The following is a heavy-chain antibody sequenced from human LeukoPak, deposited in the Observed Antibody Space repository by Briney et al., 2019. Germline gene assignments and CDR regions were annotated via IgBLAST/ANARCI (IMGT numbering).Heavy chain of an antibody. CDR3: ARLLGTNGEKPYWFDP. J-gene: IGHJ5*02. CDR2: ISSSSTYI. CDR1: GFTFSSYS. D-gene: IGHD2-8*01. Sequence: GGSLRLSCAASGFTFSSYSMNWVRQAPGKGLEWVSSISSSSTYIYYADSVKGRFTISRDNAKNSLCLQMNSLRAEDTAVYYCARLLGTNGEKPYWFDPWGQGTLVTVSS. V-gene: IGHV3-21*01.